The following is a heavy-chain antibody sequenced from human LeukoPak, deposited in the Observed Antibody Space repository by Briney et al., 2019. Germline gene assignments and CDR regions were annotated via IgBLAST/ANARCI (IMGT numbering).Heavy chain of an antibody. J-gene: IGHJ6*03. V-gene: IGHV4-59*11. CDR3: GRDALVGYFSYYYMDV. D-gene: IGHD2-15*01. CDR1: GGSISSHY. CDR2: IPKSGST. Sequence: PSETLSLTCTVSGGSISSHYWTWIRQSPVKGLEWIGDIPKSGSTSYNPSLKSRVTISIDTSKNQFSLKLSSVTAADTAVYYCGRDALVGYFSYYYMDVWGKGTTVTVS.